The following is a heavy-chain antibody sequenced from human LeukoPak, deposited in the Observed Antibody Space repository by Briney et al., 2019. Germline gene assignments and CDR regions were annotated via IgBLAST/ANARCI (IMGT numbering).Heavy chain of an antibody. CDR2: ISSSSSYI. Sequence: GGSLRLSCAASGFTFSSYSMNWVRQAPGKGLEWVSSISSSSSYIYYADSVKGRFTISRDNAKNSLYLQMNSLRAEDTAVYYCARGGVHSPMVRGEYLSYYYGMDVWGQGTTVTASS. D-gene: IGHD3-10*01. V-gene: IGHV3-21*01. CDR3: ARGGVHSPMVRGEYLSYYYGMDV. CDR1: GFTFSSYS. J-gene: IGHJ6*02.